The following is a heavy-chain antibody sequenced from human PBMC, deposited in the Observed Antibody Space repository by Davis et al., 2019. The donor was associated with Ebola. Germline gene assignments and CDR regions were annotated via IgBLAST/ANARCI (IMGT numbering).Heavy chain of an antibody. V-gene: IGHV5-51*01. Sequence: GESLKISCKGSGSSFTSNWIGWVRQMPGKGLEWMGIIYTGDSDTRYSPSFRGQVTISADKSIKTAFLHWSSLKASDTATYYCASLRRTITGMDDAFDMWGQGTMVTVSS. CDR1: GSSFTSNW. J-gene: IGHJ3*02. CDR2: IYTGDSDT. CDR3: ASLRRTITGMDDAFDM. D-gene: IGHD2-8*02.